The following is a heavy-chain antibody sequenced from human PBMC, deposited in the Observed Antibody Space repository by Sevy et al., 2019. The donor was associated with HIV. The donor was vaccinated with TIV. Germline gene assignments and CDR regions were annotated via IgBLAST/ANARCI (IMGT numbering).Heavy chain of an antibody. D-gene: IGHD2-21*01. Sequence: YLRLSCEVSGLSVTNNGMHWVRQAPGKGLEWVAVISYDGINKYYGDSVKGRFIISRDRSKNTLYLQMNIRRLEDTAVYYCAKDFAGFYGMDVWGQGTMVIVSS. V-gene: IGHV3-30*18. CDR1: GLSVTNNG. J-gene: IGHJ6*02. CDR3: AKDFAGFYGMDV. CDR2: ISYDGINK.